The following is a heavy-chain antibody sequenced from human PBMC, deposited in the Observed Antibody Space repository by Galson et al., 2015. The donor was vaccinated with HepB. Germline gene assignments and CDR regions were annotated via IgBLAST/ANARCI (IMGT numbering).Heavy chain of an antibody. CDR2: MNPNSGNT. CDR3: ASGMHDYSNSQTGYWFDP. Sequence: SVTVSCKASGYTSTSYDINWVRQATGQGLEWMGWMNPNSGNTGYAQKFQGRVTMTRNTSISTAYMELSSLRSDDTAVYYCASGMHDYSNSQTGYWFDPWGQGTLVTVSS. V-gene: IGHV1-8*01. CDR1: GYTSTSYD. D-gene: IGHD4-11*01. J-gene: IGHJ5*02.